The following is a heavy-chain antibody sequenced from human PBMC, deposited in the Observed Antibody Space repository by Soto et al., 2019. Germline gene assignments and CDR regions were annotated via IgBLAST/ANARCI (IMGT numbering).Heavy chain of an antibody. CDR3: ARTDCSSTSCYNYYYYGMDV. V-gene: IGHV1-3*01. CDR2: INPGNGDT. J-gene: IGHJ6*02. Sequence: ASVKVSCKTSGYSFTKYGLHWVRQAPGQMLEWMGWINPGNGDTKYSQKFQGRVTITRDTSANTAYMELSSLRSEDSAVVYCARTDCSSTSCYNYYYYGMDVWGQGTTVTVS. CDR1: GYSFTKYG. D-gene: IGHD2-2*01.